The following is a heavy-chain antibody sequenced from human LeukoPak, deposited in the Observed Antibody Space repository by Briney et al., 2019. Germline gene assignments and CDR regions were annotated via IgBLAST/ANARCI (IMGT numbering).Heavy chain of an antibody. V-gene: IGHV1-2*04. CDR2: INPNSGGT. J-gene: IGHJ5*02. D-gene: IGHD1-26*01. Sequence: GASVKVSCKASGYTFTGYYMHWARQAPGQGLEWMGWINPNSGGTNYAQKFQGWVTMTRDTSISTAYMELSRLRSDDTAVYYCARERRTYSGSHRPPNWFDPWGQGTLVTVSS. CDR1: GYTFTGYY. CDR3: ARERRTYSGSHRPPNWFDP.